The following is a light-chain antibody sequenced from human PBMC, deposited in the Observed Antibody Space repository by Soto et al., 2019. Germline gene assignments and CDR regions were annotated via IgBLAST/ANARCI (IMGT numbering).Light chain of an antibody. V-gene: IGKV1-5*01. J-gene: IGKJ1*01. Sequence: DIQMTQSPSTLSASVGDRVTSTCRASQSMNDWLAWYQQKPEKAPKVLIYDASSLQSGVPSRFSGSGSGTEFTLKFDRLQTDDVSTYYCLPYIAFSPTFGQVPKVDSK. CDR1: QSMNDW. CDR2: DAS. CDR3: LPYIAFSPT.